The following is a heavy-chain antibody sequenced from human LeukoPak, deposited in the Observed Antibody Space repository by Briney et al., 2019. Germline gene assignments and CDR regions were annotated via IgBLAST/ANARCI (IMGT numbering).Heavy chain of an antibody. D-gene: IGHD3-10*01. V-gene: IGHV3-33*01. CDR1: GFTFSSYG. J-gene: IGHJ4*02. Sequence: GGSLRLSCAASGFTFSSYGMHWVRQAPGKGLEWVAVIWYDGSNKYYADSVKGRFTISRDNSKNTLYLQMNSPRAEDTAVYYCARDSGYYGSANYFDYWGQGTLVTVSS. CDR3: ARDSGYYGSANYFDY. CDR2: IWYDGSNK.